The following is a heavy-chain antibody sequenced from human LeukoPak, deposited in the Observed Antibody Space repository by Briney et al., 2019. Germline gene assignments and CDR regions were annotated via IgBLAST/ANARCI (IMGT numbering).Heavy chain of an antibody. V-gene: IGHV4-38-2*02. J-gene: IGHJ5*02. Sequence: SETLSLTCTVSGYSISSGYYWGWLRQPPGKGQEWIGSIYHSGSTYYNPSLKSQVTISVDTSKNQFSLKLTSVTAADTAVYYCARGYSSSWYLNWFDPWGQGTLVTVSS. CDR3: ARGYSSSWYLNWFDP. D-gene: IGHD6-13*01. CDR2: IYHSGST. CDR1: GYSISSGYY.